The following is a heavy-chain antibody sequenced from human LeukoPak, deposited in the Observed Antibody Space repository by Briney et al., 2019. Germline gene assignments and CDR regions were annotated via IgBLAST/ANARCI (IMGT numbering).Heavy chain of an antibody. CDR2: IAYDGSRA. CDR3: TRYNNDHFDY. Sequence: PGGSLRLSCAGSGLIFGGYGMHWFRQTPGKGLEWVAVIAYDGSRAFYADSVKGRFTISRDNSKNTMSVQMDDLRAEDTAVYYCTRYNNDHFDYWGQGTLVTVSS. D-gene: IGHD1-14*01. V-gene: IGHV3-33*01. CDR1: GLIFGGYG. J-gene: IGHJ4*02.